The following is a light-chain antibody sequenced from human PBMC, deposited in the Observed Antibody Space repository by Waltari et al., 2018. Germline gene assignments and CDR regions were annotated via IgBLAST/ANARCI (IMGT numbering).Light chain of an antibody. J-gene: IGLJ2*01. CDR3: SSYAAPRSVL. V-gene: IGLV2-23*02. CDR2: EVT. Sequence: QSALTQPASVSGSPGQSITVPCTGSSSDVSTYNLVSWYQHHPGKAPKLLIYEVTQRPSGGSTRFSASKSGNTASLTGAGLQAADEADYYCSSYAAPRSVLFGGGTKVTVL. CDR1: SSDVSTYNL.